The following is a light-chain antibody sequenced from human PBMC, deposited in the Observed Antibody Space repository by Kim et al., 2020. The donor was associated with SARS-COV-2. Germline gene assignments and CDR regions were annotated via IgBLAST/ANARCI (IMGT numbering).Light chain of an antibody. V-gene: IGLV1-40*01. CDR1: SPNTGAGYA. CDR2: VNS. CDR3: QSYDSSLSAWV. J-gene: IGLJ3*02. Sequence: GVTISCTGSSPNTGAGYAVHWYQQLPGTAPKLLIYVNSNRPSGVPDRISGSKSGTSASLAITGLQAEDEADYYCQSYDSSLSAWVFGGGTQLTVL.